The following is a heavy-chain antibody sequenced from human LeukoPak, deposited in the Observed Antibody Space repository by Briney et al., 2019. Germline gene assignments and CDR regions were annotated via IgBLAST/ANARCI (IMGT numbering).Heavy chain of an antibody. Sequence: PGGSLRLSCAASGFTFTTYGMHCVRQAPGKGLEWVAVISYHGRNKYYADSVKGRFTISRDNSKNTLYLQMNSLRAEDTAVYYCVRALTGVDDYWGQGSLVTVSS. CDR1: GFTFTTYG. J-gene: IGHJ4*02. D-gene: IGHD1-14*01. CDR2: ISYHGRNK. CDR3: VRALTGVDDY. V-gene: IGHV3-30*03.